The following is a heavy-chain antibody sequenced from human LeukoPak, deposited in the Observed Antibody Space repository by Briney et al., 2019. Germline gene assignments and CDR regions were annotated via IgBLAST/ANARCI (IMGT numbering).Heavy chain of an antibody. CDR3: ARVRHYYGSGSYYGY. CDR2: INPNSGGT. D-gene: IGHD3-10*01. Sequence: ASVKVSCKASGYTFTGYYMHWVRQAPGQGLEWMGWINPNSGGTNYAQKFQGRVTMTRDTSISTAYMELSRPRSDDTAVYYCARVRHYYGSGSYYGYWGQGTLVTVSS. CDR1: GYTFTGYY. J-gene: IGHJ4*02. V-gene: IGHV1-2*02.